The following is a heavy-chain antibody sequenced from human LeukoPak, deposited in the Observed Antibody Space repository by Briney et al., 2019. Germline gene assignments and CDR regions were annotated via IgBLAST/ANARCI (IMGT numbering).Heavy chain of an antibody. V-gene: IGHV1-18*01. CDR1: GYTFTSYG. Sequence: ASVKVSCKASGYTFTSYGISWVRQAPGQGLEWMGWISAYNGNTNYAQKLQGRVTMTTDTSTSTAYMELRSLRSGDTAVYYCARLYYDSSGYSNYFDYWGQGTLVTVSS. J-gene: IGHJ4*02. CDR2: ISAYNGNT. CDR3: ARLYYDSSGYSNYFDY. D-gene: IGHD3-22*01.